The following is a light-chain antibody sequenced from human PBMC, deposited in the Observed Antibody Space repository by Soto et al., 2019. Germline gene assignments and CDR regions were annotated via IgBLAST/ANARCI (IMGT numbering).Light chain of an antibody. CDR1: ALPRQF. J-gene: IGLJ2*01. CDR2: KDS. V-gene: IGLV3-25*03. CDR3: QSSDSSGTYPI. Sequence: SYELTQPPSVSVSPGXTARITCSGDALPRQFAYWYQQKPGQAPVVVSYKDSERPSGIPERFSGSSSGTIVTLTISGVQAEDEADYYCQSSDSSGTYPIFGGGTKLTVL.